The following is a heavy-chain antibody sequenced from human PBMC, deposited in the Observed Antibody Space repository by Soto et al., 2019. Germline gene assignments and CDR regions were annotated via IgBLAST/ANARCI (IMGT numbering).Heavy chain of an antibody. CDR3: ATSAGRDWNYWADYFDY. Sequence: EVQLLESGGGLVQPGGSLRLSCAASGFTFSSYAMSWVRQAPGKGLEWVSAISGSGGRTYYADSLKGRFTISRDNSKNTLYLQMNSLRAEDTAVYYCATSAGRDWNYWADYFDYWGQGTLVTVSS. CDR1: GFTFSSYA. CDR2: ISGSGGRT. D-gene: IGHD1-7*01. V-gene: IGHV3-23*01. J-gene: IGHJ4*02.